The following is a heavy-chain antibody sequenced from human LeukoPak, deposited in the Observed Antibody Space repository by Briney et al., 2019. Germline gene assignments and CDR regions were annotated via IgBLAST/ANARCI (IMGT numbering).Heavy chain of an antibody. J-gene: IGHJ4*02. CDR3: ARDQYYYDSSGYYRFDY. D-gene: IGHD3-22*01. Sequence: PSETLSLTCAVYGGSFSGYHWSWIRQPPGKGLEWIGEINHSGSTNYNPSLKSRVTMSVDTSKNQFSLRLTSVTAADTAVYYCARDQYYYDSSGYYRFDYWGQGTLVTVSS. CDR1: GGSFSGYH. V-gene: IGHV4-34*01. CDR2: INHSGST.